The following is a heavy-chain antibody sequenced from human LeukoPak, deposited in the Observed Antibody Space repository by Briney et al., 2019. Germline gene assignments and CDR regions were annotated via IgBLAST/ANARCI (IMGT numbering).Heavy chain of an antibody. D-gene: IGHD2-21*01. J-gene: IGHJ3*01. CDR2: INPNNGGT. CDR3: ARGHILVPAGAFDL. CDR1: GYTFAGYF. Sequence: ASVKVSCKASGYTFAGYFMHWVRQAPGQGLEWMEWINPNNGGTNYAQKFQGRVTMTGDTSISTAYMELSRLTSDDTALYYCARGHILVPAGAFDLWGQGTVVTVSS. V-gene: IGHV1-2*02.